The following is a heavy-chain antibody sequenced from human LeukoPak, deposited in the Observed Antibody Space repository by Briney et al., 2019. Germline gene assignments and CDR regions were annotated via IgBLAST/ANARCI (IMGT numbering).Heavy chain of an antibody. CDR2: IYYSGST. Sequence: PSETLSLTCTVSGDSISSSSYYWSWIRQPPGKGLEWIGYIYYSGSTNYNPSLKSRVTISVDTSKNQFSLKLSSVTAADTAVYYCARALGPDSTDAFDIWGQGTMVTVSS. CDR1: GDSISSSSYY. V-gene: IGHV4-61*01. CDR3: ARALGPDSTDAFDI. D-gene: IGHD3-22*01. J-gene: IGHJ3*02.